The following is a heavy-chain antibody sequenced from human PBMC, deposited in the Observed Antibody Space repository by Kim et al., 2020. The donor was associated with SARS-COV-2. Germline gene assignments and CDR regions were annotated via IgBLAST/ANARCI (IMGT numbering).Heavy chain of an antibody. Sequence: GGSLRLSCAASGFTFSSYWMHWVRQAPGKGLVWVSRINSNGSSTSYADSVKGRFTISRDNAKNTLYLQMNSLRAEDTAVYYCARDRCVAQSPSSTSCYYYYCMDVWRQATTVSVSS. CDR2: INSNGSST. V-gene: IGHV3-74*01. CDR3: ARDRCVAQSPSSTSCYYYYCMDV. D-gene: IGHD2-2*01. CDR1: GFTFSSYW. J-gene: IGHJ6*02.